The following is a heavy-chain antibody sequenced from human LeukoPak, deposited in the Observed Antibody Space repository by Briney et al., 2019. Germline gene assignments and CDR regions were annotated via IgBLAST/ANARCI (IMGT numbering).Heavy chain of an antibody. Sequence: PSETLSLTCAVYGGSFSDHDWSWIRQPPGKGLEWVGEVSDTGSANYNPFLKSRVTISIDTSKNQFSLKLASVTAAGTALYYCARVTRGFGGEVLMGYYSYMDVWGKGTAVTVSS. CDR3: ARVTRGFGGEVLMGYYSYMDV. CDR2: VSDTGSA. J-gene: IGHJ6*03. D-gene: IGHD3-16*01. V-gene: IGHV4-34*01. CDR1: GGSFSDHD.